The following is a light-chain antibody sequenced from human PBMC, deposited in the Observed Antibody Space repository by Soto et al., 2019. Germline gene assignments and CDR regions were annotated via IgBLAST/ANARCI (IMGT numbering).Light chain of an antibody. J-gene: IGLJ1*01. CDR1: SSNIGAGYD. Sequence: QSVLTQPPSVSGAPGQRVTISCTGSSSNIGAGYDVHWYQQLPGTAPKLPIYGNSNRPSGVPDRFSGSKSGPSASLAITGLQAADEADYYCQSYDSSLSGSRVFGTGTKLTVL. CDR3: QSYDSSLSGSRV. V-gene: IGLV1-40*01. CDR2: GNS.